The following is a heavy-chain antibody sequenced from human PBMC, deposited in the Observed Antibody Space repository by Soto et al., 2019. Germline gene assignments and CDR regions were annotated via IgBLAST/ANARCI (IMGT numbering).Heavy chain of an antibody. V-gene: IGHV3-33*01. CDR2: LWSDGSNK. D-gene: IGHD3-10*01. CDR1: GFSFSDYG. Sequence: PGGSLRLSCAASGFSFSDYGMHWVRQAPGKGLEWVAVLWSDGSNKYYRDSVKGRFTIFRDNSENTVFLQMNSLRAEDTAVYYCVRMGAPRINMVRGRLRTDFQGVDVWGQGTTVTVSS. J-gene: IGHJ6*02. CDR3: VRMGAPRINMVRGRLRTDFQGVDV.